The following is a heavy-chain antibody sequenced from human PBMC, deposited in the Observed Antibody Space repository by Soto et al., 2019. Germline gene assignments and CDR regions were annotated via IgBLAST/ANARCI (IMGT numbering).Heavy chain of an antibody. Sequence: ASVKVSCKASGYTFTSYGISWVRQAPGQGLDWMGWISAYNGNTNYAQKLQGRVTMTTDTSTSTAYMELRSLRSDDTAVYYCARDYCNGGSCYFFYYYGMDVWGQGTTVTISS. CDR1: GYTFTSYG. CDR3: ARDYCNGGSCYFFYYYGMDV. D-gene: IGHD2-15*01. CDR2: ISAYNGNT. V-gene: IGHV1-18*04. J-gene: IGHJ6*02.